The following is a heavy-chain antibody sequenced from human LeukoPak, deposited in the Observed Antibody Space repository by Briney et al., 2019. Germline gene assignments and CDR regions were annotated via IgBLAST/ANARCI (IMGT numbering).Heavy chain of an antibody. CDR3: ARGFERWFDP. CDR2: IWYDGSNK. Sequence: GGSLRLSCAASGFTFSSYAMSWVRQAPGKGLEWVAVIWYDGSNKYYADSVKGRFTISRDNSKNTLYLQMDSLRAEDTAVYYCARGFERWFDPWGQGTLVTVSS. J-gene: IGHJ5*02. V-gene: IGHV3-33*08. CDR1: GFTFSSYA.